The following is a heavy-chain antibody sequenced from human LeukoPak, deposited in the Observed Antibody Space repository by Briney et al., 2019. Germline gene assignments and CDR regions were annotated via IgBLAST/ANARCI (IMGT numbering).Heavy chain of an antibody. V-gene: IGHV3-21*01. D-gene: IGHD3-16*01. CDR2: INFSSSYI. J-gene: IGHJ6*02. CDR3: ARESARGIYGLDV. CDR1: GFTFSSYS. Sequence: GGSLRLSCAASGFTFSSYSMNWVRQAPGQGLEWVSCINFSSSYIYYADSVKGRFTVSIDNAKNSLYLQMNSLGAEDTAVYYCARESARGIYGLDVWGQGTTVTVSS.